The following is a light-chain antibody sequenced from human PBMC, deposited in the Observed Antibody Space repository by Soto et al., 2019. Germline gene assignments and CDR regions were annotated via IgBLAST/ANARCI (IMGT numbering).Light chain of an antibody. J-gene: IGKJ4*01. Sequence: DIQMTQSPSSLSASVGDRVTITCRASQSISSYLNWYQQKPGKAPKLLIYAASSLQSGVPSRFSGSGSGTDFTLTISSLQPEDFATYYCQQSYRPLTVGGGTKVEIK. CDR3: QQSYRPLT. CDR1: QSISSY. V-gene: IGKV1-39*01. CDR2: AAS.